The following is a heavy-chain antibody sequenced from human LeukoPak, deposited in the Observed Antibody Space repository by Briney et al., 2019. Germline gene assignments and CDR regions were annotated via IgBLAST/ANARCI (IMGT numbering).Heavy chain of an antibody. D-gene: IGHD6-13*01. CDR1: GFTFSSYT. J-gene: IGHJ4*02. CDR3: ARTLQQLIRGSLGY. Sequence: GGSLRLSCAASGFTFSSYTMNWVRQAPGKGLEWVSSISSSSNSIYYEDSVKGRFTISRDNAKNSLYLQMNSLRAEDTAVYYCARTLQQLIRGSLGYWGQGTLVTVSS. CDR2: ISSSSNSI. V-gene: IGHV3-21*01.